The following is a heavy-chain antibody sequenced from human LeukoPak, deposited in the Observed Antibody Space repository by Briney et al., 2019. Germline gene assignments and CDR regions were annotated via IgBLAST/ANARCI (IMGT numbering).Heavy chain of an antibody. Sequence: GGSLRLSCAASGITVSSNYMSWVRQAPGKGLEWVSVIYTGNITYYSDFVKRRFTISRDTSKNAVHLQMNSPRTEDTAVYFCARAYGSNSNDYWGQGTLVTVSS. D-gene: IGHD6-13*01. CDR2: IYTGNIT. CDR1: GITVSSNY. J-gene: IGHJ4*02. V-gene: IGHV3-66*02. CDR3: ARAYGSNSNDY.